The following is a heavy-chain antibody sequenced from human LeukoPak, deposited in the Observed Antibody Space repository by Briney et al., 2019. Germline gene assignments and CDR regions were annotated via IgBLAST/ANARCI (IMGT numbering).Heavy chain of an antibody. CDR1: GYTFTSYG. Sequence: ASVKVSCKASGYTFTSYGIRWVRQAPGQGLEWMGWISAYNGNTNYAQKLQGRVTMTTDTSTSTAYMELRSLRSDDTAVYYCARDRCSGGSCYSFDYWGQGTLVTVSS. V-gene: IGHV1-18*01. D-gene: IGHD2-15*01. CDR2: ISAYNGNT. CDR3: ARDRCSGGSCYSFDY. J-gene: IGHJ4*02.